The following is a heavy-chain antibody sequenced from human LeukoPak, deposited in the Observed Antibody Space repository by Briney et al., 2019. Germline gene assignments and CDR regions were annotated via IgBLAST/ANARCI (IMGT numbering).Heavy chain of an antibody. CDR1: GFTFSSYS. Sequence: GGSLRLSCAASGFTFSSYSMNWVRQAPGKGLEWVSSISSSSSYIYYADSVKGRFTISRDNAKNSLYLQMNSLRAEDTAVYYCARARQTSVTIFGVVTVGWFDPWGQGTLVTVSS. CDR2: ISSSSSYI. J-gene: IGHJ5*02. V-gene: IGHV3-21*01. D-gene: IGHD3-3*01. CDR3: ARARQTSVTIFGVVTVGWFDP.